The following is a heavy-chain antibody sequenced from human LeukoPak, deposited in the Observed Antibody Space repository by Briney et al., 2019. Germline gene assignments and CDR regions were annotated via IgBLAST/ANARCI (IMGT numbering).Heavy chain of an antibody. V-gene: IGHV3-9*01. CDR3: AKVETYGDLGDY. CDR2: ISWNSGSI. CDR1: GFTFDDYA. D-gene: IGHD4-17*01. Sequence: GGSLRLSCAASGFTFDDYAMHWVRQAPGKGLEWVSGISWNSGSIGYADSVKGRFTISRDNAKNSLYLQMNSLRAEDTALYYCAKVETYGDLGDYWGQGTLVTVSS. J-gene: IGHJ4*02.